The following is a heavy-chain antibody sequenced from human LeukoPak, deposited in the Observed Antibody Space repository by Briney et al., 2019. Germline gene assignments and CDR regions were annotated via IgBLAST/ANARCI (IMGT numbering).Heavy chain of an antibody. CDR3: ARVLVDSGRYWGDS. CDR1: GYSFTSYW. D-gene: IGHD1-26*01. V-gene: IGHV5-51*01. Sequence: GESLKIYCQGSGYSFTSYWIGWVRQMPGKGLEWMGIIYPGDSDTRYSPSFPGQVTISADKSISTAYLQWSSLKAADTSMSYCARVLVDSGRYWGDSWGQGTLVTVSS. J-gene: IGHJ4*02. CDR2: IYPGDSDT.